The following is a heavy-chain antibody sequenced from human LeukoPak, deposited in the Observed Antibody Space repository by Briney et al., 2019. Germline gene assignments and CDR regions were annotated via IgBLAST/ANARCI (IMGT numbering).Heavy chain of an antibody. Sequence: SETLSLTCTVSGGSISSSSYYWGWIRQPPGKGLEWIGSIYYSGSTYYNPSLKSRVTISVDTSKNQLSLKLSSVTAADTAVYYCARARYIVVVVAATNWFDPWGQGTLVTVSS. CDR1: GGSISSSSYY. V-gene: IGHV4-39*01. J-gene: IGHJ5*02. CDR2: IYYSGST. D-gene: IGHD2-15*01. CDR3: ARARYIVVVVAATNWFDP.